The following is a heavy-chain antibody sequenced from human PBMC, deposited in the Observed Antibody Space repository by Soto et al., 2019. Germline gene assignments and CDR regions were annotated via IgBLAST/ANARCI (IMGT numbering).Heavy chain of an antibody. CDR2: IYYSGST. CDR1: GGSISSGDYY. D-gene: IGHD2-2*01. CDR3: ARDRYCISTSCPSLYYYYGMDV. V-gene: IGHV4-30-4*01. J-gene: IGHJ6*02. Sequence: SETLSLTCTVSGGSISSGDYYWSWIRQPPGKGLEWIGYIYYSGSTYYNPSLKSRVTISVDTSKNQFSMKLSSVTAADTAVYYCARDRYCISTSCPSLYYYYGMDVWGQGTTVTVSS.